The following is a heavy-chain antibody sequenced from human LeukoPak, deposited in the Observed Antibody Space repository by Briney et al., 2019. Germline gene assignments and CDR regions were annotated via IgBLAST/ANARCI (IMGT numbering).Heavy chain of an antibody. CDR2: ISSSSSYI. D-gene: IGHD3-22*01. Sequence: GGSLRLSCAASGFTFSSYSMNWVRQAPGKGLEWVASISSSSSYIYYADSVKGRFTISRDNAKNSLYLQMNSLRAEDTAVYYCARETYYYDSSGSYWGQGTLVTVSS. CDR1: GFTFSSYS. CDR3: ARETYYYDSSGSY. V-gene: IGHV3-21*01. J-gene: IGHJ4*02.